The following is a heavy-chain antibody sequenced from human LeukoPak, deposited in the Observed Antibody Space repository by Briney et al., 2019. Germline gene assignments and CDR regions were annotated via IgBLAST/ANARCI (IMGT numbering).Heavy chain of an antibody. CDR1: GYSISSGYY. CDR2: IYHSGST. D-gene: IGHD1-26*01. J-gene: IGHJ4*02. V-gene: IGHV4-38-2*02. Sequence: SETLSLTCTVSGYSISSGYYWGWIRQPPGKGLEWIGSIYHSGSTYYNPSLKSRVTMSVDTSKNQFSLELSSVTAADTAVYYCARHSGSYFPGPFDYWGQGTLVTVSS. CDR3: ARHSGSYFPGPFDY.